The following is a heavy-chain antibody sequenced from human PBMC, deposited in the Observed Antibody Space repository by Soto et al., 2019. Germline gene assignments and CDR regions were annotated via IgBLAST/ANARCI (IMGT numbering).Heavy chain of an antibody. Sequence: SETLSLTCAVSGGSISSGGYSWSWIRQPPGKGLEWIGYIYHSGSTYYNPSLKSRVTISVDRSKNQFSLKLSSVTAADTAVYYCARDGSHGGDGYNYDYWGQGTLVPVSS. J-gene: IGHJ4*02. CDR1: GGSISSGGYS. D-gene: IGHD5-12*01. CDR2: IYHSGST. CDR3: ARDGSHGGDGYNYDY. V-gene: IGHV4-30-2*01.